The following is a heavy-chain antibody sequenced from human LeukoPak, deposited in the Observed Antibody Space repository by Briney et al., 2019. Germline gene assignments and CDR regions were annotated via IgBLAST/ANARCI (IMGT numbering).Heavy chain of an antibody. CDR2: ISAYNGNT. J-gene: IGHJ3*02. CDR1: GYTFTSYG. CDR3: ARDLAPEDMIVIPPDAFDI. D-gene: IGHD3-22*01. V-gene: IGHV1-18*01. Sequence: ASVTVSCKASGYTFTSYGISWVRQAPGQGLEWMGWISAYNGNTNYAQKLQGRVTMTTDTSTSTAYMELRSLRSDDTAVYYCARDLAPEDMIVIPPDAFDIWGQGTMVTVSS.